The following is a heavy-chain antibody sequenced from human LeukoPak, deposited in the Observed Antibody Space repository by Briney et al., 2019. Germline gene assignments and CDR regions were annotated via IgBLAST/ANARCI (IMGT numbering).Heavy chain of an antibody. V-gene: IGHV3-7*01. CDR3: ARAGLRFLEWLSRGDYYFDY. J-gene: IGHJ4*02. CDR1: GFTFSSYW. D-gene: IGHD3-3*01. CDR2: IKQDGSEK. Sequence: GGSLRLSFAASGFTFSSYWMSWVRQAPGKGLEWVANIKQDGSEKYYVDSVKGRFTISRDNAKNSLYLQMTSLRAEDTAVYYCARAGLRFLEWLSRGDYYFDYWGQGTLVTVSS.